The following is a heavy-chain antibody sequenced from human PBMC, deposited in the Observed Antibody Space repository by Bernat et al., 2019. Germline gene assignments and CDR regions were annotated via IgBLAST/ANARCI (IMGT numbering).Heavy chain of an antibody. V-gene: IGHV3-30*18. Sequence: QVQLVESGGGVVRPGRSLRLSCVASGFTLSSYDMHWVRQAPGKGLEWVAVISYDGSNKYYADSVKGRFTISRNNSKNTLYLQMNSLGGEDTAVYYSAKDQWEPGSGYYPAWHHFDYWGQGTLVTVSS. J-gene: IGHJ4*02. CDR3: AKDQWEPGSGYYPAWHHFDY. D-gene: IGHD3-22*01. CDR1: GFTLSSYD. CDR2: ISYDGSNK.